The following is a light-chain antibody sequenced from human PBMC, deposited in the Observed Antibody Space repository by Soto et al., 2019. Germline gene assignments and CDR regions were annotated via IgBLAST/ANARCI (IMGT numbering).Light chain of an antibody. CDR2: GIS. Sequence: EIVLTQSPGTLSLSPGERATLSCRASQSVSSTYLAWYQQKPGQAPRLLIYGISSRATGIPDRFSGSGSGTDFTLTISRLEPEDFAVYYCQQYSRSRTFGQGTKVEIK. CDR1: QSVSSTY. J-gene: IGKJ1*01. CDR3: QQYSRSRT. V-gene: IGKV3-20*01.